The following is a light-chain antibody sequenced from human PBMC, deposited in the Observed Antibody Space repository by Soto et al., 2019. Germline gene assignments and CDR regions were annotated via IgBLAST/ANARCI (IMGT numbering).Light chain of an antibody. Sequence: VLTQPPSVSATPGQKVTISCSGSGSNLGRNYVSWYQQLPGTAPKLLIYDNVYRFSGIPDRFSGSKSGTSATLGITGLQTGDEGDYYCGSWDNILSSYVSGPGTKVTVL. CDR3: GSWDNILSSYV. J-gene: IGLJ1*01. CDR2: DNV. CDR1: GSNLGRNY. V-gene: IGLV1-51*01.